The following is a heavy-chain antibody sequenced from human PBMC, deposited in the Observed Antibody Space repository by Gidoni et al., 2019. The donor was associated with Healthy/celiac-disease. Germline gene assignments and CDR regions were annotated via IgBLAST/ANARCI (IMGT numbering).Heavy chain of an antibody. J-gene: IGHJ4*02. V-gene: IGHV3-7*03. D-gene: IGHD6-6*01. CDR2: RKQEGSEK. CDR3: ARAAHVRPGDY. CDR1: GFTFSSYG. Sequence: EVQLVESGGGLVQPGGSLRLSCAASGFTFSSYGMSWVRQAPGKGLEWVANRKQEGSEKYYVDSVKGRFTISRDNAKNSLYLQMNSLRDEETAVYYCARAAHVRPGDYRGQGTLVTVSS.